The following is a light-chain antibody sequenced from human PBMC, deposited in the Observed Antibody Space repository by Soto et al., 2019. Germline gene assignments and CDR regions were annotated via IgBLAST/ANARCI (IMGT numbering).Light chain of an antibody. Sequence: EIVMTQSPATLSVSPGGRATLSCRASQSISGTLAWYQQKPGQAPRLLIYGAFTRATGFPARFSGSGSGTDFTITITSLQSEDFAVYYCQQYDNWPWTFGQGTKVEIK. CDR3: QQYDNWPWT. V-gene: IGKV3-15*01. CDR2: GAF. CDR1: QSISGT. J-gene: IGKJ1*01.